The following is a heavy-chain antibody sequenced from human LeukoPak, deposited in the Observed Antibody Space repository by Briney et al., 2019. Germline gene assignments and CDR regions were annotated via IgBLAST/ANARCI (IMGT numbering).Heavy chain of an antibody. V-gene: IGHV4-39*02. CDR1: GGSISSSSYY. D-gene: IGHD2-2*01. Sequence: PSETLSLTCTVSGGSISSSSYYWGWIRQPPGKGLEWIGSIYYSGSTYYNPSLKGRVTISVDTSKNQFSLKLSSVTAADTAVYYCAREARLSVVVPAAMLDYFDYWGQGTLVTVSS. J-gene: IGHJ4*02. CDR3: AREARLSVVVPAAMLDYFDY. CDR2: IYYSGST.